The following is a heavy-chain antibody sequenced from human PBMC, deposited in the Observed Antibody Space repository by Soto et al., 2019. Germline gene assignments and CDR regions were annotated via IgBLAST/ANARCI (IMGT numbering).Heavy chain of an antibody. CDR3: ARDNDSSGYYAYYYYGMDV. V-gene: IGHV1-69*13. CDR2: IIPIFGTA. CDR1: GGTFSSYA. J-gene: IGHJ6*02. D-gene: IGHD3-22*01. Sequence: ASVKVSCKASGGTFSSYAISWVRQAPGQGLEWMGGIIPIFGTANYAQKFQGRVTITADESTSTAYMELSSLRSEDAAVYYCARDNDSSGYYAYYYYGMDVWGQGTTVTVSS.